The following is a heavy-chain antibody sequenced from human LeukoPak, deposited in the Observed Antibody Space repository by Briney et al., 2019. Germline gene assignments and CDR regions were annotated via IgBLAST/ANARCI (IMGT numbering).Heavy chain of an antibody. V-gene: IGHV3-21*01. J-gene: IGHJ3*02. CDR1: GFTFSSYS. CDR3: AREAYCGGDCYLWAFDI. D-gene: IGHD2-21*02. Sequence: PGGSLRLSGVASGFTFSSYSMNWVRQAPRKGLEWVSSFSSSSSYIYYTDSVKGRFTISRDNAKNSLYLQMNSLRAEDTAVYYCAREAYCGGDCYLWAFDIWGQGTMVTVSS. CDR2: FSSSSSYI.